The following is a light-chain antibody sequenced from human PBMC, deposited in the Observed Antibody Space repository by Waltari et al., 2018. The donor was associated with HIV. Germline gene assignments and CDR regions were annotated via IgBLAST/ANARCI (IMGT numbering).Light chain of an antibody. Sequence: DIQMTQSPSSLSASVGDSVTITCRASQVISNSLAWYQQKPGKAPKLLMFDASRLESGVPSRFSGSGGGADFTLTITTLQAEDFATYFCQQYYNIPRTFGQGTEVEV. CDR2: DAS. CDR3: QQYYNIPRT. CDR1: QVISNS. J-gene: IGKJ2*01. V-gene: IGKV1-NL1*01.